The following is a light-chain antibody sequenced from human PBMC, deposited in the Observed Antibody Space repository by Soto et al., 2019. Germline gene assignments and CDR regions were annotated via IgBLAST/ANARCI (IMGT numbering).Light chain of an antibody. V-gene: IGKV3-20*01. Sequence: EIVLTQSPATLSLSPGERATLSCTASQSVTSSCFAWYQRKPGQAHRLLIHTTSTRATDIPDRFSGSGSGTDFTLTISRLQPEDFAVYYCQQCGGSPLFSFGPGTRVDI. J-gene: IGKJ3*01. CDR1: QSVTSSC. CDR2: TTS. CDR3: QQCGGSPLFS.